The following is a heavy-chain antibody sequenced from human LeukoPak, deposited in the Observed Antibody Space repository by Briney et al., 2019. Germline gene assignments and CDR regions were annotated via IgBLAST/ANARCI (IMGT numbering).Heavy chain of an antibody. CDR1: GFTFSKYA. D-gene: IGHD3-22*01. V-gene: IGHV3-23*01. Sequence: GALRLSCAASGFTFSKYAMTWVRQAPGKGLEWVSAISSSTLKIYYADSVKGRFTISRDNSKNTLYLQMNSVRAEDTALYYCAKDKRITILAVVSDAFDIWGQGTMVTVSS. CDR2: ISSSTLKI. CDR3: AKDKRITILAVVSDAFDI. J-gene: IGHJ3*02.